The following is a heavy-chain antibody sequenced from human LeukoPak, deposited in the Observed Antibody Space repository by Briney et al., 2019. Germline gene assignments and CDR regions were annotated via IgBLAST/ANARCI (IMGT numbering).Heavy chain of an antibody. Sequence: SGPTLVNPTQTLTLTCTFSGFSLKTSGVGVGWIRQPPGKALEWLALIYWDNDKRYSPSLKSRLTITKDTSKNQVVLTMTNMDTVDTATYYCAHRQDYNRFDPWGQGTLVTVSS. D-gene: IGHD2-15*01. CDR1: GFSLKTSGVG. CDR2: IYWDNDK. V-gene: IGHV2-5*02. CDR3: AHRQDYNRFDP. J-gene: IGHJ5*02.